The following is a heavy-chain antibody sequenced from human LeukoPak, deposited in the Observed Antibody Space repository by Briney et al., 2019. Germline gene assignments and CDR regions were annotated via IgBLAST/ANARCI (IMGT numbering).Heavy chain of an antibody. V-gene: IGHV1-69*13. Sequence: VKVSCKASGGTFSSYAISWVRQAPGQGLEWMGGIIPIFGTANYAQKLQGRVTITADESTSTAYMELSSLRSEDTAVYYCAREMATIIGGEYFQHWGQGTLVTVSS. D-gene: IGHD5-24*01. CDR3: AREMATIIGGEYFQH. CDR1: GGTFSSYA. J-gene: IGHJ1*01. CDR2: IIPIFGTA.